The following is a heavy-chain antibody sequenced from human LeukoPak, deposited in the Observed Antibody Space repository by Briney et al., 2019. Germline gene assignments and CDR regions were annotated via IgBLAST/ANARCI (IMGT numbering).Heavy chain of an antibody. CDR2: IKSGGTT. Sequence: RGSLRLSCAASRLTATSNNMGSVRQAPGKGLEWVTLIKSGGTTAYAASVKGRFNISRDHTKSTLFLRMNSLRLEDPAIYYCARLRSGYWG. J-gene: IGHJ4*01. D-gene: IGHD3-3*01. CDR1: RLTATSNN. CDR3: ARLRSGY. V-gene: IGHV3-53*01.